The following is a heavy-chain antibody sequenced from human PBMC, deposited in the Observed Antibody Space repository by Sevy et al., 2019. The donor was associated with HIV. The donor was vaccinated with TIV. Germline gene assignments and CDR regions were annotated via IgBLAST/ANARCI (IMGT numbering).Heavy chain of an antibody. Sequence: GGSLRLSCAASGFTFSRHSFNWVRQAPGKGLEWVANIKQDGSEKYYVDSVKGRFTISRDNAKNSLYLQMNSLRAEDTAVYYCARDYGVIMPNDYWGQGTLVTVSS. CDR1: GFTFSRHS. CDR2: IKQDGSEK. D-gene: IGHD3-10*01. CDR3: ARDYGVIMPNDY. J-gene: IGHJ4*02. V-gene: IGHV3-7*01.